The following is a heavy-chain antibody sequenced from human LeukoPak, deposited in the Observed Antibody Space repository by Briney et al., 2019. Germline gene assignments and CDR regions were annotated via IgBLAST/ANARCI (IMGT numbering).Heavy chain of an antibody. CDR2: IYYSGST. CDR1: GGSISSYY. V-gene: IGHV4-59*01. CDR3: ARDYDAFDI. Sequence: SETLSLTCTVSGGSISSYYWSWIRQPPGKGLEWIGYIYYSGSTNYNPSLKSRVTISVDTSKNQFSLKLSTVTAADTAVYYCARDYDAFDIWGQGTMVTVSS. J-gene: IGHJ3*02.